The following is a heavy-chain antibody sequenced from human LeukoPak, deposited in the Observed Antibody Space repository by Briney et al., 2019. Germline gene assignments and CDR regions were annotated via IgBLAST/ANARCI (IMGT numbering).Heavy chain of an antibody. D-gene: IGHD2-15*01. CDR2: IRYDGSDK. V-gene: IGHV3-30*02. Sequence: PGGSLRLSCAASGFTFSSYGLHWVRQAPGKGLEWVAFIRYDGSDKYYADSVKGRFSISRDNSKNTLYLQMNSLRAEDTAVYYCASDVGSLIRSTDYWGQGTLVTVSS. CDR3: ASDVGSLIRSTDY. J-gene: IGHJ4*02. CDR1: GFTFSSYG.